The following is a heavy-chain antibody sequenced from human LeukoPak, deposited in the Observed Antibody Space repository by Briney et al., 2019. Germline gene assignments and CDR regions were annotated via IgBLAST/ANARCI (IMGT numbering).Heavy chain of an antibody. D-gene: IGHD6-13*01. J-gene: IGHJ4*02. CDR2: ILYDGGDN. V-gene: IGHV3-30*04. CDR3: ARDGDPISAAGTMLDY. CDR1: GFTISSYA. Sequence: GGSLRLSCAASGFTISSYAMHWVRQAPGKGLEWVASILYDGGDNYYAGSVKGRFTISRDNSKKTLYLQMNSLRPEDTAVYFCARDGDPISAAGTMLDYWGLGTLVTVSS.